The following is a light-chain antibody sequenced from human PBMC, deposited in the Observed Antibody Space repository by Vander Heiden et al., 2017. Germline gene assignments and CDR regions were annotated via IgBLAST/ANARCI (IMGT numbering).Light chain of an antibody. Sequence: QSVLTQPPSLSSPPRRRHPIPCSGSSSNIGNNAVNWYQQLPGKAPKLLIYYNDLLPSGVSDRFSGSKSGTSASLAISGLQSEDEADYYCAAWDDSLNGVLFGGGTKLTVL. V-gene: IGLV1-36*01. CDR1: SSNIGNNA. J-gene: IGLJ2*01. CDR3: AAWDDSLNGVL. CDR2: YND.